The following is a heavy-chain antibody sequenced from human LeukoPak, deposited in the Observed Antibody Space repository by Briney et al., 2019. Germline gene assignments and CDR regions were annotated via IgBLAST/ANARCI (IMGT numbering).Heavy chain of an antibody. CDR1: GYTFTGYY. V-gene: IGHV1-2*02. J-gene: IGHJ1*01. CDR3: ARQYSSGWLQH. D-gene: IGHD6-19*01. Sequence: AASVKVSCKASGYTFTGYYMHWVRQAPGQGLEWIGWINPNSGGTNYAQKFQGRVTMTRDTSISTAYMELSRLRSDDTAVYYCARQYSSGWLQHWGQGTLVTVSS. CDR2: INPNSGGT.